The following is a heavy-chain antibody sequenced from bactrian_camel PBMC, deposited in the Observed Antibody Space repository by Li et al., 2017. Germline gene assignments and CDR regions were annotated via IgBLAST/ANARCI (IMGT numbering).Heavy chain of an antibody. CDR2: ISSDGGT. J-gene: IGHJ4*01. V-gene: IGHV3S63*01. CDR3: AAAGGSWYECPPLSSPRGFNY. D-gene: IGHD6*01. Sequence: HVQLVESGGDSVQAGGSLRLSCTVSGFTFDDYDMGWYRQAPGNECDLVSSISSDGGTDYADSVKGRFTASRDNAANTLYLQMNDLKPEDTAIYYCAAAGGSWYECPPLSSPRGFNYWGQGTQVTVS. CDR1: GFTFDDYD.